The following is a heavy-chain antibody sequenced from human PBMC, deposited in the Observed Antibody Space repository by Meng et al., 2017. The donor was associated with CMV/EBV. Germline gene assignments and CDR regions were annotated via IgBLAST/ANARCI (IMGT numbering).Heavy chain of an antibody. Sequence: QVPLQGSGPRLVKPSGALSLTCPGSGGSISSYYWSWIRQPAGKGLEWIGRIYTSGSTNYNPSLKSRVTMSVDTSKNQFSLKLSSVTAADTAVYYCARSMVVAGDWFDPWGQGTLVTVSS. CDR3: ARSMVVAGDWFDP. V-gene: IGHV4-4*07. J-gene: IGHJ5*02. D-gene: IGHD2-15*01. CDR1: GGSISSYY. CDR2: IYTSGST.